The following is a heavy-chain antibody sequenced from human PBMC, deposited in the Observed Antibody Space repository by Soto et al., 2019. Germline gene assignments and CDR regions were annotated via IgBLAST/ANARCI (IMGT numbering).Heavy chain of an antibody. V-gene: IGHV4-59*01. CDR3: ARYHCTSGTCNYFDQ. D-gene: IGHD2-8*01. J-gene: IGHJ4*02. Sequence: SETLSLTCSVSGGSISGYYWSWIRQTPGKGLEWIGSNFYTGVTTYNPSLESRVSFSVATSNNHFSLNLKSVTAADTAVYYCARYHCTSGTCNYFDQWGQGTLVTVSS. CDR1: GGSISGYY. CDR2: NFYTGVT.